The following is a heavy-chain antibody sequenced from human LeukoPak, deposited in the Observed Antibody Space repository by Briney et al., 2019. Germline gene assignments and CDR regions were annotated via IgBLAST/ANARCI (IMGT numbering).Heavy chain of an antibody. CDR3: AKDRNPCSSTSCYINWFDP. CDR2: ISGSGGST. J-gene: IGHJ5*02. V-gene: IGHV3-23*01. Sequence: GSLRLSCAASGFTFSSYAMSWVRQAPGKGLEWVSAISGSGGSTYYADSAKGRFTLSRDNSKNTLYLQMNSLRAEDTAVYYCAKDRNPCSSTSCYINWFDPWGQGTLVTVSS. D-gene: IGHD2-2*02. CDR1: GFTFSSYA.